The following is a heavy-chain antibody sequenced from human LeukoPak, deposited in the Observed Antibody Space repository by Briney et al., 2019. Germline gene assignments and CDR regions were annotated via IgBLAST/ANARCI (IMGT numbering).Heavy chain of an antibody. J-gene: IGHJ4*02. CDR1: GYSFSNHE. CDR2: INSGGTTK. D-gene: IGHD3-9*01. V-gene: IGHV3-48*03. CDR3: ARAPYYDILTGYSDY. Sequence: PGGSLRLSCEASGYSFSNHEMNWVRQAPGKGLEWLSYINSGGTTKYYADSVKGRFTISRDNAKNSLYLQMNSLRAEDTAVYYCARAPYYDILTGYSDYWGQGTLVTVSS.